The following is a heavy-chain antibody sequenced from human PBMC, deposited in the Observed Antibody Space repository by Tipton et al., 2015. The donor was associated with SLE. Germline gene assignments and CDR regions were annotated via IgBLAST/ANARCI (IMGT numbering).Heavy chain of an antibody. CDR2: IYHSGST. Sequence: TLSLTCAVYGGSFSGYYWSWIRQPPGKGLEWIGEIYHSGSTNYNPSLKSRVTISVATSKNQFSLKLSSVTAADTVVYYCAREGYYDNSGYYTLFDSWGQGILVTVSS. V-gene: IGHV4-34*01. D-gene: IGHD3-22*01. CDR3: AREGYYDNSGYYTLFDS. CDR1: GGSFSGYY. J-gene: IGHJ4*01.